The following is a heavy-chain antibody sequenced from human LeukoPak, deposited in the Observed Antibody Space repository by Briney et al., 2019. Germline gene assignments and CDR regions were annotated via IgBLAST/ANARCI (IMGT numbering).Heavy chain of an antibody. Sequence: PSGTLSLTCVGDGGSLRDHFWSWIRQPPGKTLEWIGEVNYWGNTNYSPSLKSRVTISIDTSTKQISLRLNSVSAADTAVYYCARDCYYGSGSYCYWGQGTLVSVSS. CDR1: GGSLRDHF. CDR3: ARDCYYGSGSYCY. D-gene: IGHD3-10*01. J-gene: IGHJ4*02. CDR2: VNYWGNT. V-gene: IGHV4-34*01.